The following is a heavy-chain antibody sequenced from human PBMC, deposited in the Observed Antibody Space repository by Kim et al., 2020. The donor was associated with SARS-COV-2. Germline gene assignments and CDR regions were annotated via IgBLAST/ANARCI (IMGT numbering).Heavy chain of an antibody. J-gene: IGHJ6*02. Sequence: SVKVSCKASGGTFSSYAISWVRQAPGQGLEWMGRIIPILGIANYAQKFQGRVTITADKSTSTAYMELSSLRSEDTAVYYCASSYGSGFYYYYGMDVWGQGTTVTVSS. CDR3: ASSYGSGFYYYYGMDV. CDR2: IIPILGIA. D-gene: IGHD3-10*01. V-gene: IGHV1-69*04. CDR1: GGTFSSYA.